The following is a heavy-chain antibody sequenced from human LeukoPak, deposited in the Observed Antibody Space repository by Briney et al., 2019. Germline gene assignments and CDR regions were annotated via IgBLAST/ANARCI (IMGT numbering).Heavy chain of an antibody. CDR1: VRSISSGSYS. D-gene: IGHD2-15*01. Sequence: PSETLSLTCTVSVRSISSGSYSWSWIRQPAGKGLEWIGRFYTRGSANYNPSLKSRGNIPIDTSKNQFSRKLSSVTAADTAVYFCARGHGYCSCGGCYNPFDFWGRGPLVTVSS. CDR3: ARGHGYCSCGGCYNPFDF. V-gene: IGHV4-61*02. CDR2: FYTRGSA. J-gene: IGHJ4*02.